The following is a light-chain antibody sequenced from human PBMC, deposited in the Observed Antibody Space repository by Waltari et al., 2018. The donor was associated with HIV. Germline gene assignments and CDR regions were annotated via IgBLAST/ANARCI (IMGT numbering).Light chain of an antibody. CDR3: QQFYTTTWS. Sequence: DIVVTQSPDSLAVSLGGRAAMNCNSTQSLLYSSNNKNYLAWYQKKPGQPPKLLIYWASTRASGVPARFSGSGSGTNFTLTINGLQAEDVAIYYCQQFYTTTWSFGPGTRVEI. CDR2: WAS. V-gene: IGKV4-1*01. CDR1: QSLLYSSNNKNY. J-gene: IGKJ1*01.